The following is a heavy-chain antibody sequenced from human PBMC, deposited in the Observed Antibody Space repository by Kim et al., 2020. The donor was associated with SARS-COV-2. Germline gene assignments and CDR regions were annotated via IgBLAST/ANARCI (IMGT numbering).Heavy chain of an antibody. D-gene: IGHD5-12*01. J-gene: IGHJ4*02. Sequence: SETLSLTCTVSGGSISSYYWSWIRQPPGKGLEWIGYIYYSGSTNYNPSLKSRVTISVDTSKNQFSLKLSSVTAADTAVYYCARLGDSGYGAIFDYWGQGTLVTVSS. CDR3: ARLGDSGYGAIFDY. CDR2: IYYSGST. V-gene: IGHV4-59*08. CDR1: GGSISSYY.